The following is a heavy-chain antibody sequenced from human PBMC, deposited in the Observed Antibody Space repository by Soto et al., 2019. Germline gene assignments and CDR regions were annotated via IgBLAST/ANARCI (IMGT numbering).Heavy chain of an antibody. CDR1: GGTFSSYA. CDR2: IIPIFGTA. D-gene: IGHD4-17*01. J-gene: IGHJ3*02. Sequence: ASVKVSCKASGGTFSSYAISWVRQAPGQGLGWMGGIIPIFGTANYAQKFQGRVTITADEPTSTAYMELSSLRSEDTAVYYCAMDYGGNRLAFDIWGQGTMVTVSS. V-gene: IGHV1-69*13. CDR3: AMDYGGNRLAFDI.